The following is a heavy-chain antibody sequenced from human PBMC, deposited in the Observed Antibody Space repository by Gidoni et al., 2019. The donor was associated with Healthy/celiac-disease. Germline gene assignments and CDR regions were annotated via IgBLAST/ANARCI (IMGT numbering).Heavy chain of an antibody. CDR1: GFTFSSYA. D-gene: IGHD1-26*01. V-gene: IGHV3-23*01. Sequence: EVQLLESGGGLVQPGGSLRLSCAASGFTFSSYAMRWVRQAPGKGLEWVSAISGSGGSTYYADSVKGRFTISRDNSKNTLYLQMNSLRAEDTAVYYCAKDWDQSISFDIWGQGTMVTVSS. CDR2: ISGSGGST. J-gene: IGHJ3*02. CDR3: AKDWDQSISFDI.